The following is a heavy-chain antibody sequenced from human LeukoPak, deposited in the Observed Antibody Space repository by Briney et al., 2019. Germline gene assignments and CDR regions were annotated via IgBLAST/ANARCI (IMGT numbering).Heavy chain of an antibody. CDR2: ISSSSSTI. V-gene: IGHV3-48*04. Sequence: GGSLRLSCAASGFTFSSYSMNWVRQAPGKGLEWVSYISSSSSTIYYADSVKGRFTISRDNAKNSLYLQMNSLRAEDTALYYCARGRLDIVVVPAPGGGSHYCMDVWGKGTTVTVSS. CDR1: GFTFSSYS. CDR3: ARGRLDIVVVPAPGGGSHYCMDV. J-gene: IGHJ6*03. D-gene: IGHD2-2*01.